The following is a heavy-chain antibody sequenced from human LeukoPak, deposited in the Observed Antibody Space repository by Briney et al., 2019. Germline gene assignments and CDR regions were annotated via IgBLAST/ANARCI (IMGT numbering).Heavy chain of an antibody. D-gene: IGHD6-13*01. Sequence: SVTVSCKASGGTFSSYAISWVRPAPGHGLEWLGGIIPIFGTANYAQKFQGRVTITADKSTSTAYMELSSLRSEDTAVYDCAREADSSSYEIGVNWFDPWGQGTLVTVSS. CDR3: AREADSSSYEIGVNWFDP. V-gene: IGHV1-69*06. CDR2: IIPIFGTA. CDR1: GGTFSSYA. J-gene: IGHJ5*02.